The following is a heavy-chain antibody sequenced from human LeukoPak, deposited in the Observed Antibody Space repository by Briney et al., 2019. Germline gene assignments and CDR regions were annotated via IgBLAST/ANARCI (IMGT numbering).Heavy chain of an antibody. J-gene: IGHJ5*02. D-gene: IGHD3-9*01. CDR1: GGTFSSYA. CDR3: ARQGAYYDILTGFGRPFDP. Sequence: ASVKVSCKASGGTFSSYAISWVRQAPGQGLEWMGGIIPIFGTANHAQKFQGRVTITADESTSTAYMELSSLRSEDTAVYYCARQGAYYDILTGFGRPFDPWGQGTLVTVSS. CDR2: IIPIFGTA. V-gene: IGHV1-69*01.